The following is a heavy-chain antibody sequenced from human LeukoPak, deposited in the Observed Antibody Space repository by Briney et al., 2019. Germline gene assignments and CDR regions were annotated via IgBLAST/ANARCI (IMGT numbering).Heavy chain of an antibody. CDR1: GFTFSSSA. Sequence: GGSLRLSCAASGFTFSSSAMTWVRQAPGKGLEWVSGIGGGGTGTHYADSVKGRFTVSRDNSRNTLYLQMNSLRAEDTAVYYCAKLMTTKLFDYWGQGTLVTVSS. J-gene: IGHJ4*02. V-gene: IGHV3-23*01. D-gene: IGHD5-24*01. CDR3: AKLMTTKLFDY. CDR2: IGGGGTGT.